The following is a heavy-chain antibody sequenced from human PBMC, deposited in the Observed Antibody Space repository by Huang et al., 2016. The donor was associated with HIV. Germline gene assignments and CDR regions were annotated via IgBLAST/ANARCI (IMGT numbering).Heavy chain of an antibody. CDR3: ARNKEVVGDAFDM. D-gene: IGHD2-15*01. V-gene: IGHV3-53*01. CDR2: LYSCGVK. Sequence: DVQLVESGGGLIEPGGSLRLSCAASGFSVRSNYMSWVRQAPGKGLEWVAILYSCGVKKYADSVKGRFTISRDNSDNTLSLQRNSLRAEDTATYFCARNKEVVGDAFDMWGQGTTVIVSS. CDR1: GFSVRSNY. J-gene: IGHJ3*02.